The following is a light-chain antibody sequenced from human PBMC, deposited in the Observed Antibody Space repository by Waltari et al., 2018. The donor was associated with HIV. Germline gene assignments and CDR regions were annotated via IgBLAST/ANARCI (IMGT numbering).Light chain of an antibody. J-gene: IGLJ3*02. CDR1: RGTFASNY. CDR2: EDD. V-gene: IGLV6-57*01. CDR3: QSYDSNNNWV. Sequence: NFMLTQPHSVSESPGKTVTISCTRSRGTFASNYVQWYQQRPGSSPTTVIYEDDQRPSCVPDRFSGSIDSSSSSASLTISGLKTEDEAEYYCQSYDSNNNWVFGGGTKLTVL.